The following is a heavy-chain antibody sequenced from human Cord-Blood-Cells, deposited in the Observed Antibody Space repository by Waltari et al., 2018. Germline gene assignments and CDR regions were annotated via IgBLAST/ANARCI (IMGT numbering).Heavy chain of an antibody. CDR3: ASTSLGIDAGFDY. V-gene: IGHV6-1*01. Sequence: QVQLQQSGPGLVKPSQTLSLTCAISGDSVSSNSAAWNCISSSPSRGLEWLGRTYDRSKWYNDYAVTVKSRISINPDTSKNQFSLQLNSVTPEDTAVYYCASTSLGIDAGFDYWGQGTLVTVSS. CDR2: TYDRSKWYN. J-gene: IGHJ4*02. D-gene: IGHD7-27*01. CDR1: GDSVSSNSAA.